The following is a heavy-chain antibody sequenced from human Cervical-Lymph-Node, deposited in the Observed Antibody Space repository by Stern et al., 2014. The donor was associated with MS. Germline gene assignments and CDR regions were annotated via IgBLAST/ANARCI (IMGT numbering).Heavy chain of an antibody. V-gene: IGHV1-46*01. D-gene: IGHD1-26*01. CDR3: ARVAPTVGAAY. CDR1: GYTFTDYN. Sequence: VQLLESGAEVKEPGASVKVSCTASGYTFTDYNIQWVRQAPGPGLEWMGMISPDGGRTADAPKVRGRVTMTRDKSTATVYMELNSLRSEDTAVYFCARVAPTVGAAYWGQGTLVTVSS. J-gene: IGHJ4*02. CDR2: ISPDGGRT.